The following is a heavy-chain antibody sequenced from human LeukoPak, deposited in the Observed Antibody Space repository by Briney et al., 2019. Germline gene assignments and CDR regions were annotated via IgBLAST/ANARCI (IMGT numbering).Heavy chain of an antibody. CDR2: IDHRGTA. V-gene: IGHV4-34*01. J-gene: IGHJ3*02. CDR3: AGSGYLDAFDI. D-gene: IGHD3-3*01. CDR1: GASYNAYY. Sequence: SETLSLTCAVYGASYNAYYWSWIRQPPGKGLEWIGDIDHRGTATYNPSLKSRLTISADASKNQFSLKLNSVTDADTAVYYCAGSGYLDAFDIWGQGTMVTVSS.